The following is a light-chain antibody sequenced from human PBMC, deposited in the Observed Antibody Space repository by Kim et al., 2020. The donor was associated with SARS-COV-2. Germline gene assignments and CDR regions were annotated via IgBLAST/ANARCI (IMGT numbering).Light chain of an antibody. CDR1: HSVGSY. J-gene: IGKJ5*01. V-gene: IGKV1-39*01. Sequence: SVGDSVTITCRASHSVGSYLNWYQHQPGKAPNLLIYSASTLQSGVPSRFSGGGSGTECTLTISSLQREDFATYYCQQTYSSLTVTFGQGTRLEIK. CDR3: QQTYSSLTVT. CDR2: SAS.